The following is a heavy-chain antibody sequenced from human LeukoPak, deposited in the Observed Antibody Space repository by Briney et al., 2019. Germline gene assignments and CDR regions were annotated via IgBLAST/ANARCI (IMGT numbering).Heavy chain of an antibody. CDR3: ARGYSSGYYYVY. V-gene: IGHV3-23*01. J-gene: IGHJ4*02. CDR2: ISGSGGST. D-gene: IGHD3-22*01. Sequence: GGSLRLSCAASGFTFSSYAMSWVRQAPGKGLQWVSGISGSGGSTYYADSVKGRFTISRDNAKNSLYLQMNSLRAEDTAVYYCARGYSSGYYYVYWGQGTLVTVSS. CDR1: GFTFSSYA.